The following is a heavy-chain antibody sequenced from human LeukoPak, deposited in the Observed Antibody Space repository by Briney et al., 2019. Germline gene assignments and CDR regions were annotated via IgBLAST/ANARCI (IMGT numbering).Heavy chain of an antibody. CDR2: IKSKTDGGTT. CDR1: GFTFSNAW. D-gene: IGHD3-9*01. Sequence: PGGSLRLSCAASGFTFSNAWMSWVRQAPGKGLEWVGRIKSKTDGGTTDYAAPVKGRFTISRDDSKNTLYLQMNSPKTEDTAVYCCTTPPYDILTGYYYMDVWGKGTTVTVSS. J-gene: IGHJ6*03. CDR3: TTPPYDILTGYYYMDV. V-gene: IGHV3-15*01.